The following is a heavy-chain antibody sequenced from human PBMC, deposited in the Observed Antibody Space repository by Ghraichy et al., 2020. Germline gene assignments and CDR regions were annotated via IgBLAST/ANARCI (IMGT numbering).Heavy chain of an antibody. CDR3: ARDRGGLSNTWYFDF. J-gene: IGHJ4*02. CDR2: ISTYNGRA. V-gene: IGHV1-18*04. CDR1: GYSFTSYG. D-gene: IGHD3-16*01. Sequence: ASVKVSCKASGYSFTSYGVTWVRQAPGKGLEWLGWISTYNGRADSSRDLQGRVTLTTETSTNTAFLELTSLRSDDTAVYYCARDRGGLSNTWYFDFWGQGTQVTVSS.